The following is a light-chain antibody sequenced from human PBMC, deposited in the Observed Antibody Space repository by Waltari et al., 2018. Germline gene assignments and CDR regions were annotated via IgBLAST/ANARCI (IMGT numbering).Light chain of an antibody. V-gene: IGLV1-47*01. CDR2: RNN. Sequence: QSVLTQPPSASGTPGQRVTISCSGSSSNIGINYVYWYPQLPGTAPKLLLYRNNHRPPGVHDLFSGPKSGTSASLAISGLRSEDEADYYCAAWDDSLSGPMFGGGTKLTVL. J-gene: IGLJ3*02. CDR3: AAWDDSLSGPM. CDR1: SSNIGINY.